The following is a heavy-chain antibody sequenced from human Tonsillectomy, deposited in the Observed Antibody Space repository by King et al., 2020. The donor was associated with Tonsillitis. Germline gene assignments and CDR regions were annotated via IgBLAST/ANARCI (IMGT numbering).Heavy chain of an antibody. Sequence: VQLVESGGGVVQPGRSLRLSCAASGFTFSSYGMHWVRQAPGKGLEWVAVRWYDGSNKYYADSVKGRFTISRDNSKNTLYLQMNSLRAEDTAVYYCARAESSSGYYYYYMDVWGKGTTVTVSS. D-gene: IGHD6-6*01. J-gene: IGHJ6*03. CDR3: ARAESSSGYYYYYMDV. CDR2: RWYDGSNK. V-gene: IGHV3-33*08. CDR1: GFTFSSYG.